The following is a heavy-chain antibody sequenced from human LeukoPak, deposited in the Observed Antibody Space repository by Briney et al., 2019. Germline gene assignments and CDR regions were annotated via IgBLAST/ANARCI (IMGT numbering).Heavy chain of an antibody. D-gene: IGHD3-22*01. CDR3: AKDIGDSIGYNYFDS. CDR2: ISCHGSTT. Sequence: GGLLRISSAAAGFTCDDYSRRWVRRAPGKVLEWVSVISCHGSTTKYADSVRGRFTISRDNRKNSLSLQMNSLRPEDTALYYCAKDIGDSIGYNYFDSWGQGTLVTVSS. V-gene: IGHV3-43*01. J-gene: IGHJ4*02. CDR1: GFTCDDYS.